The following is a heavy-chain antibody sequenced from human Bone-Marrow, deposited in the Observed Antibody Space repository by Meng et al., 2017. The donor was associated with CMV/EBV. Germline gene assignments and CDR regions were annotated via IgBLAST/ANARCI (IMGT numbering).Heavy chain of an antibody. CDR1: GYTFTASY. V-gene: IGHV1-2*02. CDR3: ARTSGLTIFGVSGYYYYGMDV. D-gene: IGHD3-3*01. CDR2: INPNSGDT. Sequence: ASVKVSCKASGYTFTASYLHWVRQAPGQGLEWMGWINPNSGDTNYAQRFQGRVTVISDTSVSTAYMELTSLRSEDTAVYYCARTSGLTIFGVSGYYYYGMDVWGQGTTVTVSS. J-gene: IGHJ6*02.